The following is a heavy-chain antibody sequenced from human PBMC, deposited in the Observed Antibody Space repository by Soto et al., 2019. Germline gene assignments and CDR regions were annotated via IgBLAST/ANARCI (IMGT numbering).Heavy chain of an antibody. Sequence: ASVKVSCKASGYTFTGYYMHWVRQAPGQGLEWMGWINPNSGGTNYAQKFQGRVTMTRDTSISTAYMELSRLRSDDTAVYYCALYYDFWSGHIHYFDYWGQGTLVTVSS. D-gene: IGHD3-3*01. V-gene: IGHV1-2*02. CDR1: GYTFTGYY. CDR3: ALYYDFWSGHIHYFDY. J-gene: IGHJ4*02. CDR2: INPNSGGT.